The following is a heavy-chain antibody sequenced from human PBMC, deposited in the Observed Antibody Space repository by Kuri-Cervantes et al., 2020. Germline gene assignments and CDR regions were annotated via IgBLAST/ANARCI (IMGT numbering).Heavy chain of an antibody. CDR1: GYTFTGYY. D-gene: IGHD1-7*01. CDR2: INPNSGGT. V-gene: IGHV1-2*02. Sequence: ASVKVSCKASGYTFTGYYMHWVRQAPGQGLEWMGWINPNSGGTNYAQKFQGRVTMTRDTSISTAYMELSRLRSDDTAVYYCARAPPIQLELRMTFDYWGQGTLVTVSS. CDR3: ARAPPIQLELRMTFDY. J-gene: IGHJ4*02.